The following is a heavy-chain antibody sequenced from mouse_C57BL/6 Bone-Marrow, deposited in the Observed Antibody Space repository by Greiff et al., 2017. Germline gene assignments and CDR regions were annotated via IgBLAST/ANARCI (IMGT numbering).Heavy chain of an antibody. Sequence: QVQLQQSGAELARPGASVKLSCKASGYTFTSYGISWVKQRTGQGLEWIGEIYPRSGNTYYNEKFKGKATLTADKSSSTAYMELRSLTSEDSAVYFCASSLPPAWFAYWGQGTRVTVSA. D-gene: IGHD2-1*01. V-gene: IGHV1-81*01. CDR2: IYPRSGNT. CDR1: GYTFTSYG. J-gene: IGHJ3*01. CDR3: ASSLPPAWFAY.